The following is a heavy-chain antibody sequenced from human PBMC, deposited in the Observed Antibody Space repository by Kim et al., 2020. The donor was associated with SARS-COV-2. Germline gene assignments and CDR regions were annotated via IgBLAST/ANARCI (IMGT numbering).Heavy chain of an antibody. Sequence: SETLSLTCAVYGGSFSGYYWSWIRQPPGKGLEWIGEINHSGSTNYNPSLKSRVTISVDTSKNQFSLKLSSVTAADTAVYYCARLVPHGVVVPAAIPAAGTRWFDPWGQGTLVTVSS. CDR3: ARLVPHGVVVPAAIPAAGTRWFDP. CDR2: INHSGST. V-gene: IGHV4-34*01. J-gene: IGHJ5*02. CDR1: GGSFSGYY. D-gene: IGHD2-2*02.